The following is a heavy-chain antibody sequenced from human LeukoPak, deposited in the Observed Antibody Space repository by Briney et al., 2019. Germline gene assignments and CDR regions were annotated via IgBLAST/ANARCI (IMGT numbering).Heavy chain of an antibody. CDR1: GFTFSSYW. J-gene: IGHJ4*02. V-gene: IGHV3-7*01. CDR3: AKDGLPAATLYYFDY. Sequence: GGSLRLSCAASGFTFSSYWMSWVRQAPGKGLEWVANIKQDGSEKYYVDSVKGRFTISRDNSKNTLYLQMNSLRAEDTAVYYCAKDGLPAATLYYFDYWGQGTLVTVSS. D-gene: IGHD2-2*01. CDR2: IKQDGSEK.